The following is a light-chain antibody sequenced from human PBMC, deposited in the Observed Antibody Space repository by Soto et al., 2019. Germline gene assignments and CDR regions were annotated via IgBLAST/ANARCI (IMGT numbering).Light chain of an antibody. CDR1: QGISTY. Sequence: DIQITQSPSSLSASVVERVTITFLASQGISTYLNWCQQKPGKAPKLLIHATSNLQIGVPSRFSGSGSGTEFTLTISSLEPEDFGTYYCQQSYKMPYFGQGTRLEIK. CDR2: ATS. J-gene: IGKJ5*01. V-gene: IGKV1-39*01. CDR3: QQSYKMPY.